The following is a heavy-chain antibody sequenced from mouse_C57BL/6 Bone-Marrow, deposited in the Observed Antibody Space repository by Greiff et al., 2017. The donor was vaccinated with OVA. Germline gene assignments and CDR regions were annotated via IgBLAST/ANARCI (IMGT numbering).Heavy chain of an antibody. V-gene: IGHV1-82*01. CDR3: ARPYYGNYGCAY. CDR2: IYPGDGDT. Sequence: QVQLQQSGPELVKPGASVKISCKASGYAFSSSWMNWVKQRPGKGLEWIGRIYPGDGDTNYNGKFKGKATLTADKSSSTAYMQLSSLTSEDSAVYFCARPYYGNYGCAYWGQGTLVTVSA. J-gene: IGHJ3*01. CDR1: GYAFSSSW. D-gene: IGHD2-1*01.